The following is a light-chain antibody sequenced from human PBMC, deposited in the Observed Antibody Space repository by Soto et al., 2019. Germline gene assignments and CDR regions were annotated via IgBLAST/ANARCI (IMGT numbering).Light chain of an antibody. V-gene: IGKV1-39*01. J-gene: IGKJ2*01. CDR3: QQSYSTPRT. CDR2: GAP. Sequence: DIQMTQSPYSLSASVGDRVTITCRESQSISSNLNWYQQKPGKAPKLLIYGAPSLQSGVPSRFSGSGSGTDFTLIISSLQPEDFATYYCQQSYSTPRTFGQGTKLEIK. CDR1: QSISSN.